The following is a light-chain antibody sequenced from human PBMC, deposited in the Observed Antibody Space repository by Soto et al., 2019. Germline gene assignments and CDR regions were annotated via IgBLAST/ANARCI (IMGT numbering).Light chain of an antibody. CDR3: AAWDDSLNAFYV. CDR2: SNN. V-gene: IGLV1-44*01. Sequence: QAVVTQPPSASGTPGQRVTISCSGSSSNIGSNTVNWYQQLPGTAPKLLIYSNNQRPSGVPDRFSGSKSGTSASLAISGLQSEDEADYYCAAWDDSLNAFYVFGTGTKVTVL. J-gene: IGLJ1*01. CDR1: SSNIGSNT.